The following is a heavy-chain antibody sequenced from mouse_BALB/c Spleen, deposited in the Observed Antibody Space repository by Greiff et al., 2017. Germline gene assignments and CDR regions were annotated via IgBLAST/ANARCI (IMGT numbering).Heavy chain of an antibody. V-gene: IGHV3-2*02. D-gene: IGHD1-1*01. CDR2: ISYSGST. Sequence: EVHLVESGPGLVKPSQSLSLTCTVTGYSITSDYAWNWIRQFPGNKLEWMGYISYSGSTSYNPSLKSRISITRDTSKNQFFLQLNSVTTEDTATYICASNYGSSYDAMDDWGQGTSVTVSS. CDR3: ASNYGSSYDAMDD. J-gene: IGHJ4*01. CDR1: GYSITSDYA.